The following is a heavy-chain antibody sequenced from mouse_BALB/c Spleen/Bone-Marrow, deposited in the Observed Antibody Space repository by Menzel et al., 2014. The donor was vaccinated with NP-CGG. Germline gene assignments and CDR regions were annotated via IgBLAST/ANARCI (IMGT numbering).Heavy chain of an antibody. Sequence: EVKVVESGGGLVHPGGSLKLSCAASGFDFSRYWTGWVRQAPGKGLEWIGEINPDSSTINYTPSLKDKFIISRDNAKNTLYLQMSKVRSEDTALYYCSRLGYYGGFAYWGQGTLVTVSA. CDR2: INPDSSTI. D-gene: IGHD2-3*01. CDR3: SRLGYYGGFAY. J-gene: IGHJ3*01. V-gene: IGHV4-1*02. CDR1: GFDFSRYW.